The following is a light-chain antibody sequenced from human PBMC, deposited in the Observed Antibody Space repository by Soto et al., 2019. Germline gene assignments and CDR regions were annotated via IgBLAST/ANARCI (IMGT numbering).Light chain of an antibody. CDR3: AVWDDSLDGWV. V-gene: IGLV1-44*01. CDR2: NNN. CDR1: SSNIGSHV. J-gene: IGLJ3*02. Sequence: QYVLTQPPSASGTPGQRVTISCSGSSSNIGSHVVYWYQQLAGTAPKLLMYNNNQRPSGVPDRFSGSKSGTSASLAISGLQSEDEADYYWAVWDDSLDGWVFGGGTQLTVL.